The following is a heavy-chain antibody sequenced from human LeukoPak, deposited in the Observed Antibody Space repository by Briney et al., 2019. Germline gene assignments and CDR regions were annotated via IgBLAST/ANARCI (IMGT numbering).Heavy chain of an antibody. D-gene: IGHD5/OR15-5a*01. CDR3: ARGKSKRRDV. V-gene: IGHV6-1*01. J-gene: IGHJ6*02. CDR2: KYYRSEWYN. CDR1: GDSLSSNSGT. Sequence: SQTLSLTCAISGDSLSSNSGTWDWIRQSPSRGLEWLGRKYYRSEWYNDYAVAVESRITINPHTSKNHSFLQLNSVTPGDRAVYYCARGKSKRRDVWGQGTTVTVSS.